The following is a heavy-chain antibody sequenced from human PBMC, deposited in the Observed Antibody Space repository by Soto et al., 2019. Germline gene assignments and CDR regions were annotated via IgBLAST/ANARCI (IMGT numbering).Heavy chain of an antibody. J-gene: IGHJ4*02. V-gene: IGHV3-23*01. D-gene: IGHD2-15*01. CDR2: VSIGGST. CDR1: GFTFSSYA. Sequence: DVQLLESGGGLVQPEGSLRLSCADSGFTFSSYAMGCVRQGPGKGLEWVAVVSIGGSTHYADSVRGRFTISRDNSKNTLSLQMNRLTAEDTDVYFCAKRRGAGGHFDYWGQGALVTVTS. CDR3: AKRRGAGGHFDY.